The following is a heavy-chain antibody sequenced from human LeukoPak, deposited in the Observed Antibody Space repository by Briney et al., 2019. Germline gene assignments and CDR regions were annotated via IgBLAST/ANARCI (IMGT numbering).Heavy chain of an antibody. CDR3: ARGDDFSGDH. D-gene: IGHD1-1*01. Sequence: GGSLRLSCLVSGFTFSKFWMSWVRQAPGRGLEWLANIHPEGSEKYHVESVKGRFTIPRDNAKNLLFLQMNGLRVEDTAVYYCARGDDFSGDHWGQGTLVTVSS. CDR2: IHPEGSEK. V-gene: IGHV3-7*04. J-gene: IGHJ4*02. CDR1: GFTFSKFW.